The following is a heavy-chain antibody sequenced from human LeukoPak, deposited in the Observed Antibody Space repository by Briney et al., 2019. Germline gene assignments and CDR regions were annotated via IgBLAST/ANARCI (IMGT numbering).Heavy chain of an antibody. CDR2: ISGSGGST. CDR1: GFTFSSYA. Sequence: GGSLRLSCAASGFTFSSYAMSWVRQAPGKGLEWVSAISGSGGSTYYADSVKGRFTISRDNSKNTLYLQMNSLRAEDTAVYYCAKGRHSGYVFDYYYGMDVWGQGTTVTVSS. CDR3: AKGRHSGYVFDYYYGMDV. V-gene: IGHV3-23*01. D-gene: IGHD5-12*01. J-gene: IGHJ6*02.